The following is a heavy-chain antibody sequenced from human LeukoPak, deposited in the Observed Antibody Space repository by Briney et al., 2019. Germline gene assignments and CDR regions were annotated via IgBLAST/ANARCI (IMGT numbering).Heavy chain of an antibody. V-gene: IGHV3-53*01. CDR3: AKSSNKAAAGTLFDY. D-gene: IGHD6-13*01. CDR2: IYSGGST. CDR1: GFTVSSNY. J-gene: IGHJ4*02. Sequence: GGSLRLSCAASGFTVSSNYMSWVRQAPGKGLEWVSVIYSGGSTYYADSVKGRFTISRDNSKNTLYLQMNSLRAEDTAVYYCAKSSNKAAAGTLFDYWGQGTLVTVSS.